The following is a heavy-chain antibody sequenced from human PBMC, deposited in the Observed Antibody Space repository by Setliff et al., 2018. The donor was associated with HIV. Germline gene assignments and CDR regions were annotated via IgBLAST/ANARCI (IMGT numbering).Heavy chain of an antibody. D-gene: IGHD3-10*01. J-gene: IGHJ5*02. Sequence: PSETLSLTCFVSGGSLNNYYWSWLRQPPGKGLEWIGEINHSGSTNYNPSLKSRVTISLDTSKNQFSLKLSSVTAADTAVYYCASGGYLGSGSYYGGWFDPWGQGTLVTVSS. V-gene: IGHV4-34*01. CDR2: INHSGST. CDR3: ASGGYLGSGSYYGGWFDP. CDR1: GGSLNNYY.